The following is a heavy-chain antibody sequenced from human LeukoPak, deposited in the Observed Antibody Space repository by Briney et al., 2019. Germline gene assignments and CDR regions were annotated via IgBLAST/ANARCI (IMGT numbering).Heavy chain of an antibody. CDR1: GYSISSGYY. CDR2: IYHSGST. J-gene: IGHJ2*01. CDR3: ARDSSGDYYGYLYFDI. Sequence: SETLSLTCAVSGYSISSGYYWGWIRQPPGKGLEWIGSIYHSGSTYYNPSLKSRVTISVDTSKNQFSLKLSSVTAADTAVYYCARDSSGDYYGYLYFDIWGRGALVTVSS. D-gene: IGHD3-22*01. V-gene: IGHV4-38-2*01.